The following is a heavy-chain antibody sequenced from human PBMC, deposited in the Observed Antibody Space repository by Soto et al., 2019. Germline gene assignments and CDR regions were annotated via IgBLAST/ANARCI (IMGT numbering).Heavy chain of an antibody. Sequence: EVQLLESGGGLVQPGGSLRLSCAASGFTFSSYAMSWVRQAPGTGLEWVSAISGSGGSTYYADSVKGRFTISRDNSKNTLYLQMNSLRAEDTAVYYCAKGIAAAGTRIWGTFDDWGQGTLVTVSS. CDR1: GFTFSSYA. CDR3: AKGIAAAGTRIWGTFDD. D-gene: IGHD6-13*01. J-gene: IGHJ4*02. V-gene: IGHV3-23*01. CDR2: ISGSGGST.